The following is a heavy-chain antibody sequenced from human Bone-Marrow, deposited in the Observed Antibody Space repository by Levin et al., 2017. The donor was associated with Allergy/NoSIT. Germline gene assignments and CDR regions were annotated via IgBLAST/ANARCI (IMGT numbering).Heavy chain of an antibody. CDR1: KYTVTSYE. Sequence: VASVKVSCKASKYTVTSYEINWVRQATGQGLEWMGWVNPNSGDTDYAQKFQGRVTMTRNISIDTIYMDLSGLRSDDTAVYYCTRDQLATAIVFLHYSGLDVWGQGTTVAVSS. CDR2: VNPNSGDT. V-gene: IGHV1-8*01. J-gene: IGHJ6*02. CDR3: TRDQLATAIVFLHYSGLDV. D-gene: IGHD5-18*01.